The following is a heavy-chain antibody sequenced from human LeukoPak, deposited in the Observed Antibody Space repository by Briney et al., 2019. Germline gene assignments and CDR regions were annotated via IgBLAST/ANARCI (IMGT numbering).Heavy chain of an antibody. CDR1: EYTFTDYY. D-gene: IGHD7-27*01. CDR3: ARAKANWGSGDY. J-gene: IGHJ4*02. Sequence: ASVKVSCKASEYTFTDYYVHWVRHAPGQGLEWMGWINPNTGGANYAQKFQGRVTMTRDTSISTGYLDLSGLRSDDTAVYYCARAKANWGSGDYWGQGNLVTVSS. V-gene: IGHV1-2*02. CDR2: INPNTGGA.